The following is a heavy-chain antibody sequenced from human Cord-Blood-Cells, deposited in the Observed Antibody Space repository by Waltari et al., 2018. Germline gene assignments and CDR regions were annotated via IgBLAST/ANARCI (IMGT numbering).Heavy chain of an antibody. D-gene: IGHD1-20*01. CDR1: GYTLTSYD. Sequence: QVQLVQSGAEVKKPGASVKVSCRASGYTLTSYDINWVRQATGQGLEWMGWMNPNSGNTGYAQKFQGRVTMTRNTSISTAYMELSSLRSEDTAVYYCARDFNWNDAFDIWGQGTMVTVSS. CDR3: ARDFNWNDAFDI. CDR2: MNPNSGNT. V-gene: IGHV1-8*01. J-gene: IGHJ3*02.